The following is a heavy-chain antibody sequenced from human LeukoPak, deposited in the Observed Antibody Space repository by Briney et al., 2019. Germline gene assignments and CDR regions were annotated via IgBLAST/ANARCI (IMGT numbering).Heavy chain of an antibody. CDR2: IYYSGST. J-gene: IGHJ4*02. V-gene: IGHV4-39*07. D-gene: IGHD5-24*01. CDR3: ARRGIHEMATID. Sequence: PSETLSLTCTVSGGSISSSSYYWGWIRQPPGKGLEWIGSIYYSGSTYYNPSLKSRVTISVDTSKNQFSLKLSSVTAADTAVYYCARRGIHEMATIDWGQGTLVTVSS. CDR1: GGSISSSSYY.